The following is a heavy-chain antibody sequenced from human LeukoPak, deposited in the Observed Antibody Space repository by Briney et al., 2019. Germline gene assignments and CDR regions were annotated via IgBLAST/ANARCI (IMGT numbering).Heavy chain of an antibody. CDR3: AKQGPYCSSTSCSHAFNV. J-gene: IGHJ3*01. V-gene: IGHV3-9*01. CDR2: ITWDSGTI. Sequence: PGRSLRLSYASSGFIFNDYAMQSVRQTPGKGLEWVPSITWDSGTIDYADYVKGRFTISRDNAKKSLYLQMNSLRAEDTALYYCAKQGPYCSSTSCSHAFNVWGQGTMVTVS. CDR1: GFIFNDYA. D-gene: IGHD2-2*01.